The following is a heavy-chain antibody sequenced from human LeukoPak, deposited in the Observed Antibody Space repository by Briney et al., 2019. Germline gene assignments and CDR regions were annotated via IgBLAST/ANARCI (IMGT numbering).Heavy chain of an antibody. CDR2: IIAYNVNT. D-gene: IGHD2-15*01. V-gene: IGHV1-18*01. Sequence: ASVKVSCKASGYPLTTYGISWVGQAPGQELEWMGWIIAYNVNTNYAQQSQGRVTTTTDTSTSTAYMELRSLRSDDTGVYYCARQRMVVAATRGTAVSGGMDVWGQGSTVTVSS. J-gene: IGHJ6*02. CDR3: ARQRMVVAATRGTAVSGGMDV. CDR1: GYPLTTYG.